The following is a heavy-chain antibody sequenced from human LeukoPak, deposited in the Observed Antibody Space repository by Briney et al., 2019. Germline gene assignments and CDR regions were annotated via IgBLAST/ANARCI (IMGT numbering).Heavy chain of an antibody. CDR1: GGSFSGYY. Sequence: QPLETLSLTCAVYGGSFSGYYWSWIRQPPGKGLEWIGEINHSGSTNYNPSLKSRVTISVDTSKNQFSLKLSSVTAADTAVYYCAREGYYYDSSGYHYWGQGTLVTVSS. J-gene: IGHJ4*02. CDR3: AREGYYYDSSGYHY. CDR2: INHSGST. V-gene: IGHV4-34*01. D-gene: IGHD3-22*01.